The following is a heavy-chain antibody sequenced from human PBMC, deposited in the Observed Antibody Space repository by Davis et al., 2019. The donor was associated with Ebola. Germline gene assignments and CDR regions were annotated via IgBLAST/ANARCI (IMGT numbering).Heavy chain of an antibody. J-gene: IGHJ4*02. D-gene: IGHD5-12*01. CDR2: INSDGSST. Sequence: GESLKISCAASGFTFSSYWMHWVRQAPGKGLVWVSRINSDGSSTSYADSVKGRFTISRDNSKNTLYLQMNSLRAEDTAVYYCARDNIVATIGHVDYWGQGTLVTVSS. V-gene: IGHV3-74*01. CDR1: GFTFSSYW. CDR3: ARDNIVATIGHVDY.